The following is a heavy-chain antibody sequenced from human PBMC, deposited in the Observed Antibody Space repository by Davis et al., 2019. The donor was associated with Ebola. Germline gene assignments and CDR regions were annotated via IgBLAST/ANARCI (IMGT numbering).Heavy chain of an antibody. J-gene: IGHJ4*02. CDR1: GYSFTSYA. V-gene: IGHV7-4-1*02. D-gene: IGHD1-14*01. CDR2: IYTSTGNP. CDR3: AREYNNFPFDY. Sequence: ASVKVSCKASGYSFTSYAINWVRQAPGQGLEWMGWIYTSTGNPTYAQGFTGRFVFSLDTSVSTAYLQISSLQAEDTAVYYCAREYNNFPFDYWGQGTLVTVSS.